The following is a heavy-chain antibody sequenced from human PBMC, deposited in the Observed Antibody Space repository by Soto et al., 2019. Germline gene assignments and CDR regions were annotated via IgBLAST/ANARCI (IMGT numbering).Heavy chain of an antibody. CDR1: GGSFSSYY. J-gene: IGHJ6*03. CDR2: IYYSGST. V-gene: IGHV4-59*08. CDR3: ARHGLVATINHYYYYMDV. D-gene: IGHD5-12*01. Sequence: SETLSLTCTVSGGSFSSYYWSWIRQPPGKGLEWIGYIYYSGSTNYNPSLKSRVTISVDTSKNQFSLKLSSVTAADTAVYYCARHGLVATINHYYYYMDVWGKGTTVTVSS.